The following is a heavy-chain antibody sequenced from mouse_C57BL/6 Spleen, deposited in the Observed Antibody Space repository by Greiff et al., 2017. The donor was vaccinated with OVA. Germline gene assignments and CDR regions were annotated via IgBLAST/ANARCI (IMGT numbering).Heavy chain of an antibody. Sequence: VQLQESGAELARPGASVKMSCKASGYTFTSYTMPWVKQRPGQGLEWIGYINPSSGYTKYNQKFKDKATLTADKASSTAYMQLSSLTSEDSAVDYCARSAAQATGDYWGQGTTLTVSS. J-gene: IGHJ2*01. CDR1: GYTFTSYT. V-gene: IGHV1-4*01. CDR3: ARSAAQATGDY. CDR2: INPSSGYT. D-gene: IGHD3-2*02.